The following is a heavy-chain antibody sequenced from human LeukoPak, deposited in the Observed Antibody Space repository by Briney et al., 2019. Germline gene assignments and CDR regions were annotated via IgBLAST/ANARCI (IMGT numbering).Heavy chain of an antibody. J-gene: IGHJ5*02. CDR2: INHSGST. V-gene: IGHV4-34*01. CDR3: ARAGLGSMAAILLGP. Sequence: SETLSLTCAVYGGSFSGYYWSWIRQPPGKGLEWIGEINHSGSTNYNPSLKSRVTISVDTSKNQFSLKLSSVTAADTAVYYCARAGLGSMAAILLGPWGRGTLVTVSS. CDR1: GGSFSGYY. D-gene: IGHD3/OR15-3a*01.